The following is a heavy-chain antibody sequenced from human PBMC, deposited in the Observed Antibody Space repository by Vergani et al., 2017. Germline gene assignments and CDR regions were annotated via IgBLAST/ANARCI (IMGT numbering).Heavy chain of an antibody. CDR2: IYYSGST. CDR1: GGSISSGGYY. Sequence: QVQLQESGPGLVKPSQTLSLTCTVSGGSISSGGYYWSWIRQHPGKGREWIGYIYYSGSTYYNPSLKSRVTISVDTSKNQFSLKLSSVTAADTAVYYCARRIAAAGTHDDAFDIWGQGTMVTVSS. CDR3: ARRIAAAGTHDDAFDI. J-gene: IGHJ3*02. D-gene: IGHD6-13*01. V-gene: IGHV4-31*03.